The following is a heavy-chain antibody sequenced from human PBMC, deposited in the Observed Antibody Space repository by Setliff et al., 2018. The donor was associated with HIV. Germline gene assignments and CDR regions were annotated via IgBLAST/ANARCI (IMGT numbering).Heavy chain of an antibody. CDR3: AKDQDGSQFLEWLQPTFDI. D-gene: IGHD3-3*01. J-gene: IGHJ3*02. V-gene: IGHV1-18*01. CDR2: ISASNDNT. Sequence: ASVKVSCKASGNIFTTYGISWVRQAPGQGLEWMGWISASNDNTNYAQKFQGRVTMTTDTSTNTAYMELRSLRSDDTAVYYCAKDQDGSQFLEWLQPTFDIWGQGTMVTVSS. CDR1: GNIFTTYG.